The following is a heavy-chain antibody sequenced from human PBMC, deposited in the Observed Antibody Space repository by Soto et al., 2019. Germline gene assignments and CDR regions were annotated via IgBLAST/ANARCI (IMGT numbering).Heavy chain of an antibody. V-gene: IGHV4-31*03. CDR2: IYYSGST. CDR1: GGSISSGGYY. CDR3: ARGGQYYDILTGYYRYYYYYGMDV. D-gene: IGHD3-9*01. J-gene: IGHJ6*02. Sequence: QVQLQESGPGLVKPSQTLSLTCTVSGGSISSGGYYWSWIRQHPGKGLEWIGSIYYSGSTYYNPYLKSRVTISVDTSKNQFSLKLSSVTAADTAVYYCARGGQYYDILTGYYRYYYYYGMDVWGQGTTVTVSS.